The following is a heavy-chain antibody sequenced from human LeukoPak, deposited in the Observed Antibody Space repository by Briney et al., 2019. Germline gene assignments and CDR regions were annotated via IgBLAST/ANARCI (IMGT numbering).Heavy chain of an antibody. Sequence: SVKVTCKASGGTFSSYAISWVRQAPGQGLEWMGGIIPIFGTANYAQKFQGRVTITADKSTSTAYMELSSLRSEDTAVYYCASSGTPHYDILTGYYFDYWGQGTLVTVSS. CDR1: GGTFSSYA. J-gene: IGHJ4*02. V-gene: IGHV1-69*06. CDR2: IIPIFGTA. D-gene: IGHD3-9*01. CDR3: ASSGTPHYDILTGYYFDY.